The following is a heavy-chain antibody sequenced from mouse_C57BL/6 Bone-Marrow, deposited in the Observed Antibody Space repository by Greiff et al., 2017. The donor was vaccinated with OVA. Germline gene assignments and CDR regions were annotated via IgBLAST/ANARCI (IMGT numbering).Heavy chain of an antibody. CDR2: IYPGTGDT. V-gene: IGHV1-84*01. CDR3: ERGDWDYFDY. J-gene: IGHJ2*01. CDR1: GYTFTDYY. D-gene: IGHD4-1*01. Sequence: LQESGPELVKPGASVKISCKASGYTFTDYYINWVKQRPGQGLEWIGRIYPGTGDTKYNEKFKGKATLTVDNSSSTAYMQLSSLTSEDSAVYFCERGDWDYFDYWGQGTTLTVSS.